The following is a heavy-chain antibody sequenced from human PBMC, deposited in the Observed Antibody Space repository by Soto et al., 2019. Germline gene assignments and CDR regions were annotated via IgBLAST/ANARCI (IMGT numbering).Heavy chain of an antibody. V-gene: IGHV1-18*01. J-gene: IGHJ3*02. CDR3: ARDPRDIVVVPAAPGDAFDI. CDR2: TSAYNGNT. CDR1: GYTFTSYG. D-gene: IGHD2-2*01. Sequence: ASVKVSCKASGYTFTSYGISWVRQAPGQGLEWMGWTSAYNGNTNYAQKLQGRVTMTTDTSTSTAYMELRSLRSDDTAVYYCARDPRDIVVVPAAPGDAFDIWGQGTMVTVSS.